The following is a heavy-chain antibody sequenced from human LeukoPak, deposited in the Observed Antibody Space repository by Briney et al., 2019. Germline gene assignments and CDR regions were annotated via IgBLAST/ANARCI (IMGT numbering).Heavy chain of an antibody. CDR2: ISTSGST. V-gene: IGHV4-4*07. Sequence: PSETLSLTCTVSGGSISSYYWSWIRQPAGKGLESIGHISTSGSTNYNPSLKSRVTMSVDTFKNQFSLKLSSVTAADTAVYYCARVRYSDSSVLTRKRSYYFDYWGQGTLVTVSS. CDR1: GGSISSYY. D-gene: IGHD3-22*01. J-gene: IGHJ4*02. CDR3: ARVRYSDSSVLTRKRSYYFDY.